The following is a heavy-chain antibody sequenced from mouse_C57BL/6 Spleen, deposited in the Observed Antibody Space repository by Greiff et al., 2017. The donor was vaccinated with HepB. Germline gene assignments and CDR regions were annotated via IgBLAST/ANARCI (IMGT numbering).Heavy chain of an antibody. J-gene: IGHJ3*01. V-gene: IGHV1-80*01. CDR2: IYPGDGDT. Sequence: VQLQQSGAELVKPGASVKISCKASGYAFSSYWMNWVKQRPGKGLEWIGQIYPGDGDTNYNGKFKGKATLTADKSSSTAYMQLSSLTSEDSAVYFFARSTVVAPPFAYWGQGTLVTVSA. D-gene: IGHD1-1*01. CDR3: ARSTVVAPPFAY. CDR1: GYAFSSYW.